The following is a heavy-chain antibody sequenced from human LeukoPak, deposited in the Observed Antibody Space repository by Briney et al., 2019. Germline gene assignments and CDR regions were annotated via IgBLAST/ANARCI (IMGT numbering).Heavy chain of an antibody. CDR2: IHTSEST. CDR3: ARGNWFDP. CDR1: GGSISSGSYY. V-gene: IGHV4-61*02. Sequence: SETLSLTCTVSGGSISSGSYYWSWIRQPAGKGLEWIGRIHTSESTNCNPSLKSRVTISVDTSKNQFSLKLSSVTAADTAVYYCARGNWFDPWGQGTLVTVSS. J-gene: IGHJ5*02.